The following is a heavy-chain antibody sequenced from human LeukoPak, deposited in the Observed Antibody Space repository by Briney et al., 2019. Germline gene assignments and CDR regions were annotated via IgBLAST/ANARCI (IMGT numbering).Heavy chain of an antibody. J-gene: IGHJ4*02. D-gene: IGHD6-19*01. CDR2: IYYRGST. CDR1: GGSISSSSYY. CDR3: ARVSEGIAVAGRGY. V-gene: IGHV4-39*01. Sequence: SETLSLTCTVSGGSISSSSYYWGWIRQPPGKGLEWIGSIYYRGSTYYNPSLKSRVTISVDTSKNQFSLKLSSVTAADTAVYYCARVSEGIAVAGRGYWGQGTLVTVSS.